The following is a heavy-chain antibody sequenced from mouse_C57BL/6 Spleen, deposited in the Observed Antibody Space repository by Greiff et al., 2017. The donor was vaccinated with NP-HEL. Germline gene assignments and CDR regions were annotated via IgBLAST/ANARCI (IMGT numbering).Heavy chain of an antibody. CDR1: GFTFSSYG. V-gene: IGHV5-6*01. J-gene: IGHJ2*01. CDR3: ARQEKSYYDYDEYYFDY. D-gene: IGHD2-4*01. Sequence: DVQLVESGGDLVKPGGSLKLSCAASGFTFSSYGMSWVRQTPDKRLEWVATISSGGSYTYYPDSVKGRFTISRDNAKNTLYLQMSSLKSEDTAMYYCARQEKSYYDYDEYYFDYWGQGTTLTVSS. CDR2: ISSGGSYT.